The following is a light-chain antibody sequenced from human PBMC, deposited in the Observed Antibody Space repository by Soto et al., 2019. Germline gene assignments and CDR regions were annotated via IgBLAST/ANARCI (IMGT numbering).Light chain of an antibody. J-gene: IGLJ1*01. CDR1: SRYIGTYNY. V-gene: IGLV2-14*01. Sequence: QYARKPPASLSGSPGLWITISCTGNSRYIGTYNYVSWYQQHPGKAPKTIIYEVTNRPSGVSDRFSGPKSANAASLTISGLQAEDEADYSCSSYYTSSNLYVFGGGTKVTVL. CDR3: SSYYTSSNLYV. CDR2: EVT.